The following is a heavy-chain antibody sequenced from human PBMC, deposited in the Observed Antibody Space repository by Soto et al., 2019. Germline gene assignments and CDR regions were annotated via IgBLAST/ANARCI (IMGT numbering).Heavy chain of an antibody. CDR2: IIPMFGTT. Sequence: SVKVSCKASGGTFSSYAINWVRQAPGQGLEWMGGIIPMFGTTKYAQRFQGRLTVSADESTSTAYMELSSLRSEDTAVYYCARGVVVVAASQLGWFDPWGQGTLVTVSP. D-gene: IGHD2-15*01. V-gene: IGHV1-69*13. J-gene: IGHJ5*02. CDR1: GGTFSSYA. CDR3: ARGVVVVAASQLGWFDP.